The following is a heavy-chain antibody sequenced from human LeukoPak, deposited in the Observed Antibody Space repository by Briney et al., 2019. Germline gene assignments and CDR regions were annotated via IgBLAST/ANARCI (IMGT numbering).Heavy chain of an antibody. CDR1: GYTFTSYA. CDR2: INAGNGNT. D-gene: IGHD6-13*01. V-gene: IGHV1-3*01. Sequence: ASVKVSCNASGYTFTSYAMHWVRQAPGQRLEWMGWINAGNGNTKYSQKFQGRVTMTRNTSISTAYMELSSLRSEDTAVYYCARALGIAAAGTLPGYWGQGTLVTVSS. J-gene: IGHJ4*02. CDR3: ARALGIAAAGTLPGY.